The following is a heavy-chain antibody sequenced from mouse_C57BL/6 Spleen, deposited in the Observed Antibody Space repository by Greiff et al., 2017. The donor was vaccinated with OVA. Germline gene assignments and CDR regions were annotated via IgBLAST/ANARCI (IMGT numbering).Heavy chain of an antibody. Sequence: QVQLQQSGAELARPGASVKLSCKASGYTFTSYGISWVKQRTGQGLEWIGEIYPRSGNTYYNEKFKGKATLTADKSSSTAYMALRSLTSEDSAVYFCARYASDYDVLLGYWGQGTTLTVSS. V-gene: IGHV1-81*01. CDR2: IYPRSGNT. CDR1: GYTFTSYG. CDR3: ARYASDYDVLLGY. D-gene: IGHD2-4*01. J-gene: IGHJ2*01.